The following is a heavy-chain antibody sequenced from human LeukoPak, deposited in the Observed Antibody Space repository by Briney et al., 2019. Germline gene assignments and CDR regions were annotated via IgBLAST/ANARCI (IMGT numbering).Heavy chain of an antibody. D-gene: IGHD2-21*02. V-gene: IGHV1-18*04. CDR3: ARDTGSAIWSYYFDY. CDR2: ISAYNGNT. Sequence: GASVKVSCKASGYTFTSYGISWVRQAPGQGLEWMGWISAYNGNTNYAQKLQGRVTMTTDTSTSTAYMELRSLRSDDTAVYYCARDTGSAIWSYYFDYWGQGTPVTVSS. J-gene: IGHJ4*02. CDR1: GYTFTSYG.